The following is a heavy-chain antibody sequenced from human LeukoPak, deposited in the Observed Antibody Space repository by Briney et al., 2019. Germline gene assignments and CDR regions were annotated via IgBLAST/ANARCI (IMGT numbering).Heavy chain of an antibody. D-gene: IGHD3-22*01. CDR3: TTEVDYYDSSGYYLP. V-gene: IGHV3-15*01. Sequence: GGSLRLSCAASGFTFSNAWMSWVRQAPGKGLEWVGRTKSKTDGGTTDYAAPVKGRFTISRDDSKNTLYLQMNSLKTEDTAVYYCTTEVDYYDSSGYYLPWGQGTLVTVSS. J-gene: IGHJ5*02. CDR2: TKSKTDGGTT. CDR1: GFTFSNAW.